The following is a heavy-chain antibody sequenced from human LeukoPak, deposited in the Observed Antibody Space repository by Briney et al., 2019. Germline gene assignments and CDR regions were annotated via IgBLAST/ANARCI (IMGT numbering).Heavy chain of an antibody. CDR2: INHSGST. Sequence: SETLSLTCAVYGGSCSGYYWRWIRQPPGKGLEWIGEINHSGSTNYNPSLKSRVTISVDTSKNQFSLKLSSVTAADTAVYYCARGLKTATKSGYCSGGSCRTHYYGMDVWGKGTTVTVSS. CDR3: ARGLKTATKSGYCSGGSCRTHYYGMDV. J-gene: IGHJ6*04. D-gene: IGHD2-15*01. CDR1: GGSCSGYY. V-gene: IGHV4-34*01.